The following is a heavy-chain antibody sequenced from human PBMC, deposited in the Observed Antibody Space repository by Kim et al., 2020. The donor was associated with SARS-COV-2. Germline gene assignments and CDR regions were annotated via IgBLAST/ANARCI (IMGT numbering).Heavy chain of an antibody. D-gene: IGHD3-16*02. Sequence: SETLSLTCTLSGDSVNSGYFYWSFIRQPPGKGLEWIGYISYSGGTNYNSSLESRVTISVDTSKNQFSLNLRSVTAADTAIYYCARVGYGVGRYRSLYY. J-gene: IGHJ6*01. V-gene: IGHV4-61*01. CDR3: ARVGYGVGRYRSLYY. CDR1: GDSVNSGYFY. CDR2: ISYSGGT.